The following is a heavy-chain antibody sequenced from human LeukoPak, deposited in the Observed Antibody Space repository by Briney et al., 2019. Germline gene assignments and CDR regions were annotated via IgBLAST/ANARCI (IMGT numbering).Heavy chain of an antibody. D-gene: IGHD6-13*01. J-gene: IGHJ4*02. V-gene: IGHV3-33*01. CDR2: IWYDGSNK. CDR1: GFTFSSYG. Sequence: GGSLRLSCAASGFTFSSYGMHWVRQAPGKGLEWVAVIWYDGSNKYYADSVKGRFTISRDNSKSTLYLQMNSLRAEDTAIYYCARSIPYGTTWYGRSDYWGQGTLVTVSS. CDR3: ARSIPYGTTWYGRSDY.